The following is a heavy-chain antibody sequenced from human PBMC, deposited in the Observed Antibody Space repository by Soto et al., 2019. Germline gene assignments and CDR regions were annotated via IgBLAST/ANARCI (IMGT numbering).Heavy chain of an antibody. CDR1: GFSLSTSGVS. Sequence: QITLKESGPTLVKPTQTLTLTCTFSGFSLSTSGVSVGWIRQPPGKALEWLALIYWDDDKRYSPSLKSRLTITTDTYKTQVVHRMPNIDPVDTATYYCAHSRCGGDCLQSYTSHYYYGMDVWGQGTTVTVSS. CDR3: AHSRCGGDCLQSYTSHYYYGMDV. CDR2: IYWDDDK. D-gene: IGHD2-21*02. V-gene: IGHV2-5*02. J-gene: IGHJ6*02.